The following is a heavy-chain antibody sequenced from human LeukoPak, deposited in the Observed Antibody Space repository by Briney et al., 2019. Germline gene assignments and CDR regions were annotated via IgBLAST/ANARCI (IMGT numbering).Heavy chain of an antibody. D-gene: IGHD3-9*01. Sequence: SETLSLTCTVSGGSISSYYRSWIRQPPGKGLEWIGYIYYSGSTNYNPSLKSRVTISVDTSKNQFSLKLSSVTAADTAVYYCASSAYDILTGPPPQLDYWGQGTLVTVSS. CDR3: ASSAYDILTGPPPQLDY. J-gene: IGHJ4*02. CDR2: IYYSGST. CDR1: GGSISSYY. V-gene: IGHV4-59*01.